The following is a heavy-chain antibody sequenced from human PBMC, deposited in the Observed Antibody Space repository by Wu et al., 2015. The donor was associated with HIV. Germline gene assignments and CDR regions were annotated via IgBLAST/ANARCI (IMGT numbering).Heavy chain of an antibody. V-gene: IGHV1-58*01. Sequence: QMQLVQSGPEVKKPGTSVKVSCKTSGLTLSSSAVQWVRQGSGQRLEWIGWIVGGSDNTNYAQKFQERVVISRDMSTSTAYMELNTLTSEDTAVYYCAASQSVAGFDYWGQGTLVTV. CDR1: GLTLSSSA. D-gene: IGHD6-19*01. CDR2: IVGGSDNT. J-gene: IGHJ4*02. CDR3: AASQSVAGFDY.